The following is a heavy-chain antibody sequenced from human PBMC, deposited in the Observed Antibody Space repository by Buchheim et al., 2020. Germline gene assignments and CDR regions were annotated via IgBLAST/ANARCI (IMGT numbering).Heavy chain of an antibody. V-gene: IGHV3-30*03. D-gene: IGHD1-7*01. Sequence: QVQLVESGGGVVQPGRSLRLSCAAPGFTFTSYGMHWVRQAPGKGLEWVAVISDDGSNKYYADSVKGRFTISRDNSKNTLYLQMNSLRAEDTAVYYCARLGITGTTHYYYGMDVWGQGTT. CDR2: ISDDGSNK. CDR1: GFTFTSYG. CDR3: ARLGITGTTHYYYGMDV. J-gene: IGHJ6*02.